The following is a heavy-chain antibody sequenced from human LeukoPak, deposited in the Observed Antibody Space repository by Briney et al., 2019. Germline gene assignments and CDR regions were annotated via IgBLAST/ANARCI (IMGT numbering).Heavy chain of an antibody. V-gene: IGHV4-30-2*01. CDR2: IYHSGST. CDR3: ARAEPAASVWFDP. D-gene: IGHD2-2*01. CDR1: GGSISSGGYS. J-gene: IGHJ5*02. Sequence: SETLSLTCAVSGGSISSGGYSWSWIRQPPEKGLEWIGYIYHSGSTYYNPSLKSRVTISVDRSKNQFSLKLSSVTAADTAVYYCARAEPAASVWFDPWGQGTLVTVSS.